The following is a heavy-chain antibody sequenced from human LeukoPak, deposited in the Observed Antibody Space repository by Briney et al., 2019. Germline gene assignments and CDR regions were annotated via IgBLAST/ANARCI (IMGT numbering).Heavy chain of an antibody. D-gene: IGHD6-19*01. Sequence: GGSLRLSCAASGFTFSSYSMNWVRQAPGKGLEWVSSISSSSSYIYYADSVKGRFTISRDNAKNSLYLQMNSLRAEDTALYYCARDGLAVAGTAEYFQHWGQGTLVTVSS. CDR1: GFTFSSYS. CDR3: ARDGLAVAGTAEYFQH. CDR2: ISSSSSYI. V-gene: IGHV3-21*04. J-gene: IGHJ1*01.